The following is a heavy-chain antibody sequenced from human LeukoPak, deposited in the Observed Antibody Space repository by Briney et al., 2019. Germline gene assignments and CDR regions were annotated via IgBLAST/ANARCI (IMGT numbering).Heavy chain of an antibody. CDR1: GSSITSYY. D-gene: IGHD1-7*01. CDR3: ASTEWNYAR. J-gene: IGHJ4*02. CDR2: IYYSGST. V-gene: IGHV4-59*08. Sequence: SETLSLTCTVSGSSITSYYWSWMRQPPGKGLEWIGYIYYSGSTNYNPSLKSRVTISLDTSKSQFSLKLSSVTAADTAVYYCASTEWNYARWGQGTLVTVSS.